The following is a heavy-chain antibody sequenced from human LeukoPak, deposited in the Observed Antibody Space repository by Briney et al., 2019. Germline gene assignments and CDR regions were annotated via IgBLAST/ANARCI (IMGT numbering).Heavy chain of an antibody. CDR1: GGSISSSSYY. Sequence: SETLSLTCTVSGGSISSSSYYWGWIRQPPGKGLEWIGSIYYSGSTYYNPSLKSRVTISVDTSKNQFSLKLSSVTAADTAVYYCARKSGYSSGHTFDYWGQGTLVTVSS. D-gene: IGHD6-19*01. CDR2: IYYSGST. J-gene: IGHJ4*02. CDR3: ARKSGYSSGHTFDY. V-gene: IGHV4-39*07.